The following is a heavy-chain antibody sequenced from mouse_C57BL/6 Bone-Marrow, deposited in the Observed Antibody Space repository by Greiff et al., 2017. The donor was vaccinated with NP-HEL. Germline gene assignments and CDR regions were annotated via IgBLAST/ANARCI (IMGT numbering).Heavy chain of an antibody. CDR1: GFSLTSYG. CDR2: IWRGGST. V-gene: IGHV2-2*01. Sequence: VQLQQSGPGLVQPSQSLSITCTVSGFSLTSYGVHWVRQSPGKGLEWLGVIWRGGSTDSTAAFISRLSISKDNSKSQVFFKMNSLQADDTAIYYCAREGTGTYYFDYWGQGTTLTVSS. CDR3: AREGTGTYYFDY. J-gene: IGHJ2*01. D-gene: IGHD4-1*01.